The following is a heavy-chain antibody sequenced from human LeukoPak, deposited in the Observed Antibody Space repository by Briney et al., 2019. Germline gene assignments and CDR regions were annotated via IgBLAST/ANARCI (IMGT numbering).Heavy chain of an antibody. J-gene: IGHJ5*02. CDR2: IYYSGST. V-gene: IGHV4-59*12. CDR1: GGSFSSYY. Sequence: PSETLSLTCAVYGGSFSSYYWSWIRQPPGKGLEWIGYIYYSGSTNYNPSLKSRVTISVDTSKNQFSLKLSSVTAADTAVYYCARYDSSGLRWFDPWGQGTLVTVSS. D-gene: IGHD6-19*01. CDR3: ARYDSSGLRWFDP.